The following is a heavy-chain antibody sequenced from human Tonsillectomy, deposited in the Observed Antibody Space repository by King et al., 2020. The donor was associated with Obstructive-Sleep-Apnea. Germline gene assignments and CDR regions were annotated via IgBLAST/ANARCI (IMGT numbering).Heavy chain of an antibody. Sequence: QLQESGPGLVKPSQTLSLTCTVSGGSISSGGYYWSWIRQHPGKGLELIGYIYYSGRTYYNPSLKSRVTISVDTAKNQFSLKLGSVTAADTAVYYCARAGSWETVPDFDYWGQGTLVTVPS. CDR3: ARAGSWETVPDFDY. J-gene: IGHJ4*02. D-gene: IGHD1-26*01. CDR1: GGSISSGGYY. V-gene: IGHV4-31*03. CDR2: IYYSGRT.